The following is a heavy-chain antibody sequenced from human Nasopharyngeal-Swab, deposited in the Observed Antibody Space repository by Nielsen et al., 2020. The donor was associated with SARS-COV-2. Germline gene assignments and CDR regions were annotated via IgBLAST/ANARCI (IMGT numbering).Heavy chain of an antibody. Sequence: GESLKISCKGSGYSFTSYWIGWVRQMPGKGLEWMGIIYPGDSDTRYSPSFQGQVTTSADKSISTAYLQWSSLKASDTAMYYCARDSYCSGGSCYPGYYYYGMDVWGQGTTVTVSS. J-gene: IGHJ6*02. CDR2: IYPGDSDT. D-gene: IGHD2-15*01. CDR1: GYSFTSYW. V-gene: IGHV5-51*01. CDR3: ARDSYCSGGSCYPGYYYYGMDV.